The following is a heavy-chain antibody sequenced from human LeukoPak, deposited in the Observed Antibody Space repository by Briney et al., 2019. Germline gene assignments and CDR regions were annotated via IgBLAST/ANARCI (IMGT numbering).Heavy chain of an antibody. CDR3: ESGYSRSWFVSVNY. CDR2: ISFDGRDK. Sequence: GGSLRLSCAASEFTFSSFAMHWVRQAPGKGLEWVTLISFDGRDKYYADSVKGRFTISRDNSKNTLYLQMNSLKTEDTAVYYCESGYSRSWFVSVNYWGQGTLVTVSS. J-gene: IGHJ4*02. D-gene: IGHD6-13*01. CDR1: EFTFSSFA. V-gene: IGHV3-30*04.